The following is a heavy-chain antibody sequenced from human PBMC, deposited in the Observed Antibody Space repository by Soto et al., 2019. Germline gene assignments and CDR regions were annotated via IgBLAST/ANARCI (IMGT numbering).Heavy chain of an antibody. CDR2: ISYDGSNK. J-gene: IGHJ6*02. Sequence: PGGSLRLSCAASGFTFSSYAMHWVRQAPGKGLEWVAVISYDGSNKYYADSVKGRFTISRGNSKNTLYLQMNSLRAEDTAVYYCARDYSNSYYYYYGMDVWGQGTTVTVSS. D-gene: IGHD4-4*01. V-gene: IGHV3-30-3*01. CDR1: GFTFSSYA. CDR3: ARDYSNSYYYYYGMDV.